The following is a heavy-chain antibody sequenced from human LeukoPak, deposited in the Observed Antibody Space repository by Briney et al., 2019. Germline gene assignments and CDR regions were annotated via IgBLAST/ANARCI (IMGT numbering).Heavy chain of an antibody. CDR2: IKEDGSET. CDR1: GFTFNNYA. CDR3: EAYGSV. J-gene: IGHJ4*02. D-gene: IGHD3-10*01. Sequence: GGSLRLSCAASGFTFNNYAMRWVRQTPGKGLEWVANIKEDGSETYYVDSVKGRFTISRDNDKNTLYLQMNSLRAEDTAVYYCEAYGSVWGQGTLVIVSS. V-gene: IGHV3-7*03.